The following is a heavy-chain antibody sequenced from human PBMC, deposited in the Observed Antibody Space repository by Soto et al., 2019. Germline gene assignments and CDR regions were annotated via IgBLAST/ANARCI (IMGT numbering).Heavy chain of an antibody. Sequence: SETLSLTCTVSSGSISSYYWSWIRQPPGKGLEWIGYIHYTGNTNSNPSLKGRVTLSIDPSWNQFSLKLRSVTAADTAVYYCAARDYMNAFPYREIKWFDPWGQGTLVTVSS. CDR1: SGSISSYY. CDR3: AARDYMNAFPYREIKWFDP. D-gene: IGHD3-10*01. CDR2: IHYTGNT. J-gene: IGHJ5*02. V-gene: IGHV4-59*01.